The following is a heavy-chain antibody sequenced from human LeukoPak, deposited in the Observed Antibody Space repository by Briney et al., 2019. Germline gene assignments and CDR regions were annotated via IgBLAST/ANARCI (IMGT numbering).Heavy chain of an antibody. V-gene: IGHV4-31*02. J-gene: IGHJ3*02. Sequence: SWIRXXPGKXLEXIVYIYYSGSTYYNPSLKSRVTISVDTSKNQFSLKLSSVTAADTAVYYCARVRGSYKDDAFDIWGQGTMVTVSS. CDR3: ARVRGSYKDDAFDI. CDR2: IYYSGST. D-gene: IGHD2-15*01.